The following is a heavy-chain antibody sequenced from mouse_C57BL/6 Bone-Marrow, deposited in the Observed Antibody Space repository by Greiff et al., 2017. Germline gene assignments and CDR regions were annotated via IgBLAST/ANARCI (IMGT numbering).Heavy chain of an antibody. CDR3: ALIVTTRAFAY. CDR1: GYTFTSYD. J-gene: IGHJ3*01. CDR2: IYPRDGST. V-gene: IGHV1-85*01. Sequence: VQLQQSGPELVKPGASVKLSCKASGYTFTSYDINWVKQRPGQGLEWIGWIYPRDGSTKYNEKFKGKATLTVDPSSSTAYMELPSLTSEDSAGYFGALIVTTRAFAYWGQGTLVTVSA. D-gene: IGHD2-5*01.